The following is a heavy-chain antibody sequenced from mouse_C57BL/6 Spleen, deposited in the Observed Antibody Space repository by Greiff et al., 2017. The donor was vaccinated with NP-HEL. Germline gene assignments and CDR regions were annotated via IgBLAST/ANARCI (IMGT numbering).Heavy chain of an antibody. D-gene: IGHD1-1*01. CDR3: ARTTTVEYYFDY. CDR1: GYTFTSYW. J-gene: IGHJ2*01. CDR2: IYPGSGST. V-gene: IGHV1-55*01. Sequence: QVQLQQPGAELVKPGASVKMSCKASGYTFTSYWITWVKQRPGQGLEWIGDIYPGSGSTNYNEKFKSKATLTVDTSSSTAYMQLSSLTSEDSAVYYCARTTTVEYYFDYWGQGTTLTVSS.